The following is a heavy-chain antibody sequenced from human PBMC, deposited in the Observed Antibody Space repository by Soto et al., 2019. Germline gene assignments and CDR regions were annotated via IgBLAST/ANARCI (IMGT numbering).Heavy chain of an antibody. D-gene: IGHD2-15*01. V-gene: IGHV1-18*01. Sequence: QVQLVQSGAEVKKPGASVKVSCKASGYTFTSYGISWVRQAPGQGREWMGWISAYNGNTNYAQKLQGRVTMTTDTSTSTAYMELRSLRSDDTAVYYCASITLGYCSGGSCPEGTDPYYFDYWGQGTLVTVSS. CDR2: ISAYNGNT. CDR1: GYTFTSYG. J-gene: IGHJ4*02. CDR3: ASITLGYCSGGSCPEGTDPYYFDY.